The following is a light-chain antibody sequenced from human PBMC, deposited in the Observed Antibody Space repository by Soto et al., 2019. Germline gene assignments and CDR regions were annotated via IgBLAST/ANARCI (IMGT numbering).Light chain of an antibody. J-gene: IGLJ2*01. CDR2: QDS. Sequence: SYELTQPPXVSVSPGQXASITCSGDKLGDKYACWYQQKPGQSPVLVIYQDSKRPSGIPERFSGSNSGNTATLTISGTQAMDEADYYCQAWDSSTVVFGGGTKLTVL. CDR3: QAWDSSTVV. V-gene: IGLV3-1*01. CDR1: KLGDKY.